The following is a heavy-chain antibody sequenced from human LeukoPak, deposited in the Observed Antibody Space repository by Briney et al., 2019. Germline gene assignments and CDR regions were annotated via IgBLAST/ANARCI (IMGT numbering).Heavy chain of an antibody. CDR3: ARGSYDILPYGMDV. CDR1: GYTFTSYA. D-gene: IGHD3-9*01. Sequence: ASVKVSCKASGYTFTSYAMNWVRQAPGQGLEWMGWINTNTGNPTYAQGFTGRFVFSLDTSVSTAYLQISSLKAEDTAVYYCARGSYDILPYGMDVWGQGTTVTVSS. V-gene: IGHV7-4-1*02. CDR2: INTNTGNP. J-gene: IGHJ6*02.